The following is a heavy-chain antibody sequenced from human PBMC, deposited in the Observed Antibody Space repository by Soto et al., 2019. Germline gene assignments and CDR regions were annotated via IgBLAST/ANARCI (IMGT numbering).Heavy chain of an antibody. Sequence: PGGSLRLSCAASGFTFSSYGMRWVRQAPGKGLEWVAVIWYDGSNKYYADSVKGRFTISRDNSKNTLYLQMNSLRAEDTAVYYCARDRPEDDILTGTFDYWGQGTLVTVSS. CDR3: ARDRPEDDILTGTFDY. V-gene: IGHV3-33*01. CDR1: GFTFSSYG. J-gene: IGHJ4*02. CDR2: IWYDGSNK. D-gene: IGHD3-9*01.